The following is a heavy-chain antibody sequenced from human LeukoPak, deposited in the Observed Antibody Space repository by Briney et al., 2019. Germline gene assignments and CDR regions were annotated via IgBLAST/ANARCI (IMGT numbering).Heavy chain of an antibody. CDR1: GFTFSSYG. D-gene: IGHD6-13*01. Sequence: GGSPRLSCAASGFTFSSYGMHWVRQAPGKGLEWVAVISYDGSNKYYADSVKGRFTISRDNSKNTLYLQMNSLRAEDTAVYYCARVEAAAANTLIDYWGQGTLVTVSS. CDR3: ARVEAAAANTLIDY. V-gene: IGHV3-30*03. CDR2: ISYDGSNK. J-gene: IGHJ4*02.